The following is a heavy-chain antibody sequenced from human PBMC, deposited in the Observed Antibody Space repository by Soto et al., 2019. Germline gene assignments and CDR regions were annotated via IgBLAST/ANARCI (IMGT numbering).Heavy chain of an antibody. V-gene: IGHV1-69*06. CDR2: IIPLFDAT. D-gene: IGHD6-19*01. CDR1: GGTFTTYD. J-gene: IGHJ4*02. Sequence: QVQLVQSGAEVRKPGSSVKVSCKASGGTFTTYDISWVRQAPGQGLEWMGGIIPLFDATKYAQKFQGRVTLTADKSTGTAYMELSSLRSDDTAMYYCARDRSSSWYNGTFYFDSWGQGTLVTVSS. CDR3: ARDRSSSWYNGTFYFDS.